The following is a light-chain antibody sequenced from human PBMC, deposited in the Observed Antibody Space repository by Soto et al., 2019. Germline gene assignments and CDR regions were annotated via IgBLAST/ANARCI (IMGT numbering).Light chain of an antibody. Sequence: DIQLTQSPSFLSASVGDRVTITCRASQGISSYLAWYQQKPGKAPKLLIYAASTLQSGVPSRFSGRGSGTEFTLIISSPQPKVFATYYCQQLNSYPPTFGGGTKV. CDR1: QGISSY. CDR3: QQLNSYPPT. V-gene: IGKV1-9*01. J-gene: IGKJ4*01. CDR2: AAS.